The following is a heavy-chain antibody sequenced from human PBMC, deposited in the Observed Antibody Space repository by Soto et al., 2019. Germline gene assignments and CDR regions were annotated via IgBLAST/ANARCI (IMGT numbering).Heavy chain of an antibody. J-gene: IGHJ5*02. V-gene: IGHV4-59*01. D-gene: IGHD3-9*01. CDR1: GGSISSYY. Sequence: SETLSLTCTVSGGSISSYYWSWIRQPPGKGLEWIGYIYYSGSTNYNPSLKSRVTISVDTSKNQFSLKLSSVTAADTAVYYCARTVPLYYDILTGYQPFDPWGQGTLVTVSS. CDR3: ARTVPLYYDILTGYQPFDP. CDR2: IYYSGST.